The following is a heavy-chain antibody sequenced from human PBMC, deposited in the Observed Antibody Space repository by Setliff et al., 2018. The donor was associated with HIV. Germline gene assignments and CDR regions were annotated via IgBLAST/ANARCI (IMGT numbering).Heavy chain of an antibody. J-gene: IGHJ4*02. CDR2: INPSGGST. CDR3: AREDCSGGSCYGSDY. D-gene: IGHD2-15*01. Sequence: GASVQVSCKASGYTFTSYYMHWVRQAPGQGLEWMGIINPSGGSTSYAQKFQGRVTMTRDTSTSTVYMELSSLRSEDTAVYYCAREDCSGGSCYGSDYWGQGTLVTVSS. V-gene: IGHV1-46*01. CDR1: GYTFTSYY.